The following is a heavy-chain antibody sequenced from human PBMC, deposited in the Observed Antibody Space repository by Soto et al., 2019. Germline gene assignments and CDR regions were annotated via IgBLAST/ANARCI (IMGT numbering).Heavy chain of an antibody. CDR1: GHSFTAYG. Sequence: GASVKVSCKTSGHSFTAYGISWVRQAPGQGLEWMGWISCYNGKTKYAQKVQGRVTMTTDTSTSTAYMEVRSLRSDDTAIYYCARDAPPPELRFLEWHNYDYNGMDVWGQGTTVTVSS. CDR3: ARDAPPPELRFLEWHNYDYNGMDV. CDR2: ISCYNGKT. J-gene: IGHJ6*02. D-gene: IGHD3-3*01. V-gene: IGHV1-18*01.